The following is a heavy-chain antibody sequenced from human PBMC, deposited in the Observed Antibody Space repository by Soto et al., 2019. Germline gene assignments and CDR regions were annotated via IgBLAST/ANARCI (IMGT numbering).Heavy chain of an antibody. CDR3: ARAPVTRGPFDP. CDR2: IYYSGST. J-gene: IGHJ5*02. Sequence: PSETLSLTCTVSGGSISSGDYYWSWIRQPPGKGLEWIGYIYYSGSTYYNPSLKSRVTISVDTSKNQFSLKLISVTAADTAVYYCARAPVTRGPFDPWGQGTLVTVSS. V-gene: IGHV4-30-4*01. CDR1: GGSISSGDYY.